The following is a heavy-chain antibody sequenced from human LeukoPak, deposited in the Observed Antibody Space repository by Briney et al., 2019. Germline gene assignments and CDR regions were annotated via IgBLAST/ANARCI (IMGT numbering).Heavy chain of an antibody. CDR3: ARDLFGGTYLGVFDY. CDR2: IHAGGTT. J-gene: IGHJ4*02. D-gene: IGHD1-26*01. V-gene: IGHV3-66*02. Sequence: GGSLRLSCAASGFTVSTNYMGWVRQAPGKGLEWVSIIHAGGTTYYADSVKGRFTISRDNSKNTLYLQMNNLRTEDTAVYYCARDLFGGTYLGVFDYWGQGTLVTVSS. CDR1: GFTVSTNY.